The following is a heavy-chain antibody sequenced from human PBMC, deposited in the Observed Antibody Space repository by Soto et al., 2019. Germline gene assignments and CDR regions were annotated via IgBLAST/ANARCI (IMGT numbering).Heavy chain of an antibody. CDR3: ARGAFTYRSGGSCFLDAFDI. CDR2: MNPNSGNT. J-gene: IGHJ3*02. D-gene: IGHD2-15*01. V-gene: IGHV1-8*01. Sequence: QVQLVQSGAEVKKPGASVKVSCKASGYTFTSYDINWVRQATGQGLEWMGWMNPNSGNTGYAQKFQGRVTMTRNTSISTAYMELSSLRSEDTAVYYCARGAFTYRSGGSCFLDAFDIWGQGTMVTVSS. CDR1: GYTFTSYD.